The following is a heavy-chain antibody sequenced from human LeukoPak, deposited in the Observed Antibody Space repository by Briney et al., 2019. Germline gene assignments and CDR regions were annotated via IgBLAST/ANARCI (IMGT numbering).Heavy chain of an antibody. CDR1: GFTFSSYA. D-gene: IGHD3-22*01. CDR2: ISYDGSNK. V-gene: IGHV3-30-3*01. CDR3: AKDQPPYYYDSSGYYLTT. Sequence: RGSLRLSCAASGFTFSSYAMHWVRQAPGKGLEWVAVISYDGSNKYNADSVKGRFTISRDNSKNTLYLQMNSLRAEDTAVYYCAKDQPPYYYDSSGYYLTTWGQGTLVTVSS. J-gene: IGHJ5*02.